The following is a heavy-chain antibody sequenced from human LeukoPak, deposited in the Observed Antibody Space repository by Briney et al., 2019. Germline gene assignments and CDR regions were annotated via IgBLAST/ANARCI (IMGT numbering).Heavy chain of an antibody. V-gene: IGHV3-20*04. CDR1: GFTFDDYG. J-gene: IGHJ3*02. CDR2: INWNGGST. D-gene: IGHD2-15*01. Sequence: GGSLRLSCAASGFTFDDYGMSWVRQAPGKGLEWVSGINWNGGSTGYADSVKGRFTISRDNAKNSLYLQMNSLRAEDTALYYCARPWGLGYCSGGSCYHRAFDIWGQGTTVTVSS. CDR3: ARPWGLGYCSGGSCYHRAFDI.